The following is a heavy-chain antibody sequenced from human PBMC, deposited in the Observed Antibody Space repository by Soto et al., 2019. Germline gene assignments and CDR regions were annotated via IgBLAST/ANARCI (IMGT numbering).Heavy chain of an antibody. Sequence: SLRLSCAASGFTFDDYAMHWVRQAPGKGLEWVSGISWNSGSIGYADSVKGRFTISRDNAKNSLYLQMNSLRAEDTALYYCAKDSSFWSSYYMYWGQGTLVTVSS. D-gene: IGHD3-3*01. CDR2: ISWNSGSI. CDR3: AKDSSFWSSYYMY. CDR1: GFTFDDYA. J-gene: IGHJ4*02. V-gene: IGHV3-9*01.